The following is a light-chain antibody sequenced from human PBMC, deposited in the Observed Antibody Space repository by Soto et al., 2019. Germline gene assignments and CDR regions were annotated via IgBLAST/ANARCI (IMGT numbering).Light chain of an antibody. Sequence: AIRMTQSPSSLSASTGDRVTITCRASQGISSYLAWYQQKPGKAPKLLIYAASILQSGVPSRFSGSGSGTDFTLTISCLQSEDFATYYCQQYYSYPFTSGPGTKVDIK. CDR2: AAS. V-gene: IGKV1-8*01. CDR1: QGISSY. CDR3: QQYYSYPFT. J-gene: IGKJ3*01.